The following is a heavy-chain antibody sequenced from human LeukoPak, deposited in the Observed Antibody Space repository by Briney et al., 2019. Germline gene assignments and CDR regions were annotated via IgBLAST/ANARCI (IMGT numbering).Heavy chain of an antibody. D-gene: IGHD2-2*01. CDR3: ARTTEDCSSTRSYQYWFDP. CDR2: IYYSGRT. Sequence: SETLSLTCTVSGGSISNYYLSWIRQPPGKGLECIWYIYYSGRTNYNPSLKRRVTISVYTSKNQFSLKLNSVTAADTAVYYCARTTEDCSSTRSYQYWFDPWGQGTLVTVSS. V-gene: IGHV4-59*01. CDR1: GGSISNYY. J-gene: IGHJ5*02.